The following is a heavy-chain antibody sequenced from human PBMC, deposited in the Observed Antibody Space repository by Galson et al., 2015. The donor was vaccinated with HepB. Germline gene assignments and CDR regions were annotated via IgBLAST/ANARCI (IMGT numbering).Heavy chain of an antibody. CDR3: ASIAAAGTSYYYYGMDV. Sequence: SLRLSCAASGFTFSSYSMNWVRQAPGKGLEWVSYISSSSSTIYYADSVKGRFTISRDNAKNSLYLQMNSLRAEDTAVYYCASIAAAGTSYYYYGMDVWGQGTTVTVSS. V-gene: IGHV3-48*01. D-gene: IGHD6-13*01. CDR1: GFTFSSYS. J-gene: IGHJ6*02. CDR2: ISSSSSTI.